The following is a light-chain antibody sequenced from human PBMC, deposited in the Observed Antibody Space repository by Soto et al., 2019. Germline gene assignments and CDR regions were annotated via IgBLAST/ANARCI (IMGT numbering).Light chain of an antibody. CDR2: AAS. CDR1: QSISSY. CDR3: QQSYSTPRT. J-gene: IGKJ1*01. Sequence: DIQMTQSPSSLSASVGDRVTITCRASQSISSYLNWYQQKPGKAPKLLIYAASSLQSGVPSRFSGSGSGTDFTLTISTLQPEDFAIYYCQQSYSTPRTFDQGTKVQIQ. V-gene: IGKV1-39*01.